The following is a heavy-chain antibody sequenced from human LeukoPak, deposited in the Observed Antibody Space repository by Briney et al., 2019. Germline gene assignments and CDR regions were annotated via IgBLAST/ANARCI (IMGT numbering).Heavy chain of an antibody. CDR3: ASSEDNYDFWSGYYD. J-gene: IGHJ4*02. D-gene: IGHD3-3*01. CDR1: GYTFTGYY. V-gene: IGHV1-2*02. Sequence: HGASVKVSCKASGYTFTGYYMHWVRQAPGQGLEWMGWINPNSGGTNYAQKFQGRVTMTRDTSISTAYMELSRLRSDDTAVYYCASSEDNYDFWSGYYDWGQGTLVTVSS. CDR2: INPNSGGT.